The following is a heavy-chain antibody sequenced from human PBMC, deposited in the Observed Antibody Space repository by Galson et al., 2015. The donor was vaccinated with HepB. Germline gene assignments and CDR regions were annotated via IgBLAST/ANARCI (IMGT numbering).Heavy chain of an antibody. Sequence: SVKVSCKASGYTFTSYGISWVRQAPGQGLEWMGWISAYNGNTNYAQKLQGRVTMTTDTSTSTAYMELRSLRSDDTAVYYCARDPTYSSSWYAFDYWGQGTLVTVSS. V-gene: IGHV1-18*01. CDR3: ARDPTYSSSWYAFDY. D-gene: IGHD6-13*01. J-gene: IGHJ4*02. CDR1: GYTFTSYG. CDR2: ISAYNGNT.